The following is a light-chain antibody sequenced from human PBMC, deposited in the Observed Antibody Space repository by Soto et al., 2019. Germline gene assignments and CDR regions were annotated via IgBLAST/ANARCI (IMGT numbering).Light chain of an antibody. CDR1: QSVSSS. Sequence: EIVLTQSPATLSLSPGERATLSCRASQSVSSSLAWYQQKPGQAPRLLIYDASSRATGIPARFSGSGSGADFTLTISGLEPEDFAVYYCQQRSNWPLAFGGGTKVEIK. CDR3: QQRSNWPLA. CDR2: DAS. V-gene: IGKV3-11*01. J-gene: IGKJ4*01.